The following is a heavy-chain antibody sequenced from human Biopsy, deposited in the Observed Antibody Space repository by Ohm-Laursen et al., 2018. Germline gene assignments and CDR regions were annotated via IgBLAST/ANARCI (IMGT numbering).Heavy chain of an antibody. J-gene: IGHJ6*02. V-gene: IGHV2-70*11. Sequence: TQTLTLTCSFSGFSLSARGMCVSWILQAPGKALEWLARVDWADYKDYSASLQTKLSISKDTSNDQVVLTVNNVDPADTATYYCARTPILIVSAGLVYRHRRHLQGMDVWGQGIAVTVS. D-gene: IGHD6-13*01. CDR3: ARTPILIVSAGLVYRHRRHLQGMDV. CDR1: GFSLSARGMC. CDR2: VDWADYK.